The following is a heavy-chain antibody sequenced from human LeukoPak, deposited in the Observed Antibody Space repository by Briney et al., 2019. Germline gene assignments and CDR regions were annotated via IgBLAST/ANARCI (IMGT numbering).Heavy chain of an antibody. Sequence: GGSLRLSCAASGFTFSSYGMHWVRQAPGKGLEWVAVISFDGTNKFYADSVKGRFTISRDNSKKTVYLQMNSLRAEDAAVYYCAKGGGTGYSSSWYSNWGQGTLVTVSS. V-gene: IGHV3-30*18. CDR1: GFTFSSYG. D-gene: IGHD6-13*01. CDR3: AKGGGTGYSSSWYSN. CDR2: ISFDGTNK. J-gene: IGHJ4*02.